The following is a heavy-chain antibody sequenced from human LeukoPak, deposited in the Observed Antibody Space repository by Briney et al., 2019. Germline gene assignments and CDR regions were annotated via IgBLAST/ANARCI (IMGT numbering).Heavy chain of an antibody. V-gene: IGHV4-4*02. CDR2: IYHTGNT. J-gene: IGHJ6*03. CDR3: ARDANGSDLHYYHMDV. CDR1: GGSITSGNW. D-gene: IGHD6-25*01. Sequence: SETLSLTCAVSGGSITSGNWWSWVRQSPGKGLEWIGEIYHTGNTIYNPSLNSRVSISLDRSKNQFSLRLTSVTAADTAVYFCARDANGSDLHYYHMDVWGKGTTVTISS.